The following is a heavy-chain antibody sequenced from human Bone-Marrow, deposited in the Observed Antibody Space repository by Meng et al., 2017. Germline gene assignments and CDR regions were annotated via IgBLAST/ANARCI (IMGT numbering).Heavy chain of an antibody. CDR3: AKWGGFGDRRGFDY. CDR2: IYPGDSDT. V-gene: IGHV5-51*01. Sequence: GESLKISCAASGFTFSSYWIAWVRQMPGKGLEWMGIIYPGDSDTRYSPSFQGQVTISADKSISTAYLQWGSLKASDTAIYYCAKWGGFGDRRGFDYWGQGTLVTVSS. CDR1: GFTFSSYW. D-gene: IGHD3-10*01. J-gene: IGHJ4*02.